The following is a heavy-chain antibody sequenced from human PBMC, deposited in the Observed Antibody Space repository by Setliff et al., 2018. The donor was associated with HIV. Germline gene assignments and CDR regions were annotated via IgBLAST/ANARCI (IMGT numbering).Heavy chain of an antibody. V-gene: IGHV1-18*04. CDR2: ISAYNGNT. D-gene: IGHD2-2*01. CDR3: ATSSRSYYYSYMDV. CDR1: GYTFISYG. J-gene: IGHJ6*03. Sequence: ASVKVSCKASGYTFISYGISWVRQAPGQGLEWMGWISAYNGNTNNAQKLQGRVTMTTDTSTSTAYMELRSLRSDATAVYYCATSSRSYYYSYMDVWGKGPTVTVSS.